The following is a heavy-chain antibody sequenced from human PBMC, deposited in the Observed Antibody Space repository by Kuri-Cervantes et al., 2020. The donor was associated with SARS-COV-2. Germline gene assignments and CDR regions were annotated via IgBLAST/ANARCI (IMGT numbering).Heavy chain of an antibody. CDR2: ISYDGSNK. CDR1: GFTFSSYA. Sequence: GESLKISCAASGFTFSSYAMHWVRQAPGKGLEWVAVISYDGSNKYYADSVKGRFTISRDNSKNTLYLQMNSLRAEDTAVYYCARDGGGYYDSSGYYGQLGFDYWGQGTLVTVSS. D-gene: IGHD3-22*01. V-gene: IGHV3-30-3*01. J-gene: IGHJ4*02. CDR3: ARDGGGYYDSSGYYGQLGFDY.